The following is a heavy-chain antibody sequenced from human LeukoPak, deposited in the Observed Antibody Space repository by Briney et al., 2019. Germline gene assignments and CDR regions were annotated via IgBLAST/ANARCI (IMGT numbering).Heavy chain of an antibody. CDR2: IYYSGST. D-gene: IGHD5-24*01. J-gene: IGHJ4*02. CDR1: GGSISSSSYF. Sequence: SETLSLTCTVSGGSISSSSYFWGWLRQPPGKGLEWIGSIYYSGSTYYNPSLKSRVTISVDTSKNQFSLKLSSVTAADTAVYYCARHYRRDGYNPRSYWGQGTLVTVSS. CDR3: ARHYRRDGYNPRSY. V-gene: IGHV4-39*01.